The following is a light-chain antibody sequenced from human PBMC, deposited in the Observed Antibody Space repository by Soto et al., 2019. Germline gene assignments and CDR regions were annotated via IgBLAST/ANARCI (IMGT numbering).Light chain of an antibody. CDR3: QQYNSYWT. Sequence: IQLTQSPSSLSASVGDRVTITCRASQSISSWLAWYQQKPGKXPXXLIYDASSLESGVPSRFSGSGSGTEFTLTISSLQPDDFATYYCQQYNSYWTFGQGTKVDIK. CDR2: DAS. CDR1: QSISSW. J-gene: IGKJ1*01. V-gene: IGKV1-5*01.